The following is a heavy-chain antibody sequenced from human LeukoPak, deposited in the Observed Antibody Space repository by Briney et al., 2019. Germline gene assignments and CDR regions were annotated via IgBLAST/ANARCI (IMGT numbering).Heavy chain of an antibody. CDR3: ARHTTDRPNLIDH. Sequence: PGGSLRLSCAASGFTFSSKTYWMHWVRQAPGKGLVWFSRINYEGTSTNYADSVKGRFTISRDNARDTLYLQMNSLRAEDTAVYYCARHTTDRPNLIDHWGQGTLVTVSS. D-gene: IGHD6-6*01. V-gene: IGHV3-74*01. J-gene: IGHJ4*02. CDR2: INYEGTST. CDR1: GFTFSSKTYW.